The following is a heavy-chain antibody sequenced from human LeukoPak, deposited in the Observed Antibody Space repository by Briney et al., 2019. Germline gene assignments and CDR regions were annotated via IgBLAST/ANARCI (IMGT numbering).Heavy chain of an antibody. D-gene: IGHD3-16*01. J-gene: IGHJ4*02. V-gene: IGHV3-66*01. Sequence: GGSLGLSCAASGFIVSDNYMSWVRQAPGKGLEWVSTLYAGGSTYYPDSARGRFSISRANSNNTLYLQMNSLRPEDTAVYFCLRGMRGQTFHWGLGTLVTVSS. CDR1: GFIVSDNY. CDR2: LYAGGST. CDR3: LRGMRGQTFH.